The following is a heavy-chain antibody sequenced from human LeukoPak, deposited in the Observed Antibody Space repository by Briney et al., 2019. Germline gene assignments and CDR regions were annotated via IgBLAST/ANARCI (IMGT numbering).Heavy chain of an antibody. Sequence: SETLSLTCRVSGASVSNYYWSWIRQSPGKGLEWIGFFHYSGSTNYNPSLNSRVTTSINTSMNQLSLTLVSVTAADTAVYFCARHHDGGPKLRLDFWGLGVLVTVSS. J-gene: IGHJ4*02. CDR1: GASVSNYY. V-gene: IGHV4-59*08. D-gene: IGHD2-15*01. CDR3: ARHHDGGPKLRLDF. CDR2: FHYSGST.